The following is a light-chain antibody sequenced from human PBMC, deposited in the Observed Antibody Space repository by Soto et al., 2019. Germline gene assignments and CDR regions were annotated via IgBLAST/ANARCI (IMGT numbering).Light chain of an antibody. J-gene: IGLJ2*01. CDR1: SSDVGRYDY. CDR2: DVS. Sequence: QCALTQPASVSGSPGQSITISCTGTSSDVGRYDYISWYQQHPGKAPKLLIYDVSDRPSGLSNRFSGSKSGNTASLTISGLQAEDEADYYCSSHTSSNTLVVFGGGTKLTVL. CDR3: SSHTSSNTLVV. V-gene: IGLV2-14*03.